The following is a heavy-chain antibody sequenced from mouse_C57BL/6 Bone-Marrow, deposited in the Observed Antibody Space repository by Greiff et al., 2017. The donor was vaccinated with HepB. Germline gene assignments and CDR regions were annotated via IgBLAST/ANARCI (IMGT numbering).Heavy chain of an antibody. CDR3: AREHPDGYYYFDY. CDR2: INYDGSST. D-gene: IGHD2-3*01. J-gene: IGHJ2*01. CDR1: GFTFSDYY. V-gene: IGHV5-16*01. Sequence: EVQRVESEGGLVQPGSSMKLSCTASGFTFSDYYMAWVRQVPEKGLEWVANINYDGSSTYYLDSLKSRFIISRDNAKNILYLQMSSLKSEDTATYYCAREHPDGYYYFDYWGQGTTLTVSS.